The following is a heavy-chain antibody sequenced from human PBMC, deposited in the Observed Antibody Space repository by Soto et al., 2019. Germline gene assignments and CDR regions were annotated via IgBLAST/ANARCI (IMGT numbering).Heavy chain of an antibody. V-gene: IGHV4-31*03. D-gene: IGHD2-15*01. CDR1: GGSISSGGYY. CDR3: ARERPDGARMDP. Sequence: SETLSLTCTVSGGSISSGGYYWSWIRQHPGKGLEWIGYIYYSGSTYYNPSLKSRVTISVDTSRDQFSLKLSSVTAADTAVYYCARERPDGARMDPWGQGTLVTVSS. J-gene: IGHJ5*02. CDR2: IYYSGST.